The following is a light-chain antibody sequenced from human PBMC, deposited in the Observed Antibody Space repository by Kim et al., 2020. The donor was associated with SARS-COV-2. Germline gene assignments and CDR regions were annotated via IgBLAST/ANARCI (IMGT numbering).Light chain of an antibody. CDR1: SSNVGNNY. Sequence: QEVTISCSGSSSNVGNNYVSWYQQLPGTAPKLLIYDNNKRPSGIPDRFSGSKSGTSATLGITGLQTGDEAEYYCGTWDNSLSADYVFGSGTKVTVL. CDR3: GTWDNSLSADYV. J-gene: IGLJ1*01. CDR2: DNN. V-gene: IGLV1-51*01.